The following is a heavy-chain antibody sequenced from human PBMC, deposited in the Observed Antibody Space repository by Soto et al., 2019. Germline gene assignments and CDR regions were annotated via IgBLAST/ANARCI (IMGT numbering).Heavy chain of an antibody. CDR2: ISYDGSNK. CDR1: GFTFSSYG. D-gene: IGHD3-22*01. V-gene: IGHV3-30*18. CDR3: AKDRGTMIVVVITTGLCDI. J-gene: IGHJ3*02. Sequence: GGSLRLSCAASGFTFSSYGMHWVRQAPGKGLEWVAVISYDGSNKYYADSVKGRFTISRDNSKNTLYLQVNSLRAEDTAVYYCAKDRGTMIVVVITTGLCDIWGQGTMVTVSS.